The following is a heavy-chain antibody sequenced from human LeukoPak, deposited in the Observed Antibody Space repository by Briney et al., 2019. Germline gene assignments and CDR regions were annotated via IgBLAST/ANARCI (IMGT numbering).Heavy chain of an antibody. CDR1: GYTFTSYY. Sequence: GASVKASCKASGYTFTSYYMHWVRQAPGQGLEWMGIINPSGGSTGYAQKFQGRVTMTRDTSTSTVYMELSSLRSEDTAVYYCARVETYGSGSYGYYFDYWGQGTLVTVSS. V-gene: IGHV1-46*01. D-gene: IGHD3-10*01. CDR3: ARVETYGSGSYGYYFDY. CDR2: INPSGGST. J-gene: IGHJ4*02.